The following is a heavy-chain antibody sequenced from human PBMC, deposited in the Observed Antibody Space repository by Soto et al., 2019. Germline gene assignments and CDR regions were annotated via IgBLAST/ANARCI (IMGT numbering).Heavy chain of an antibody. D-gene: IGHD2-21*01. CDR3: ARDISTMAFDY. CDR1: GFTFSDYY. J-gene: IGHJ4*02. V-gene: IGHV3-11*05. Sequence: QVQLVESGGGLVKPGGSLRLSCAASGFTFSDYYMSWIRQAPGKGLEWVSYISSSSSYKNYADSMKGRFTISRDNAKNSLYLQMNSLRAEDTAVYYCARDISTMAFDYWGQGTLVTVSS. CDR2: ISSSSSYK.